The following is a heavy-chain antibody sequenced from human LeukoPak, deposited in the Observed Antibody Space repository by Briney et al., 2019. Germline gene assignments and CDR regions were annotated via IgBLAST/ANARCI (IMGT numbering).Heavy chain of an antibody. Sequence: PSETLSLTCTVSGGSISSSSYYWGWIRQPPGKGLEWIGSIYYSGSTYYNPSLKSRVTISVDTSKSQFSLKMTSVIAADTAVYYCARGPSGTTDYWSQGTLVTVSS. CDR2: IYYSGST. D-gene: IGHD1-26*01. V-gene: IGHV4-39*07. CDR3: ARGPSGTTDY. CDR1: GGSISSSSYY. J-gene: IGHJ4*02.